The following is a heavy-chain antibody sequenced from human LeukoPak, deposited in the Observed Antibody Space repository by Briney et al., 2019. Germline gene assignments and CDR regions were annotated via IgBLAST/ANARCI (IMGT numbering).Heavy chain of an antibody. CDR2: IYHTGSI. D-gene: IGHD6-6*01. V-gene: IGHV4-59*01. CDR1: GGSINSYY. J-gene: IGHJ4*02. CDR3: ARGAYSSSWDY. Sequence: SETLSLTCTVSGGSINSYYWSWIRQSPGRGLEWIGYIYHTGSINYNPSLKSRGTISIDTSKTRLYLNLTSVTAADTAVYYCARGAYSSSWDYWGQGNPVTVSS.